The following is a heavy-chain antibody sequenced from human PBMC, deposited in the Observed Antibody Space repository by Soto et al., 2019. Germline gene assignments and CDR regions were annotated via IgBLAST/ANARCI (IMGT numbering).Heavy chain of an antibody. V-gene: IGHV1-18*04. Sequence: QVQLVQSGAEVKKPGASVKVSCKASGYTFTSYGITWVRQAPEQGLEWMGWISGYSGNTNYTQKFQGSVTMTRDTSTNTAYMELRSLRSDDTAVYYCARYSSGYFPIDYWGQGTLVTVSS. CDR3: ARYSSGYFPIDY. J-gene: IGHJ4*02. CDR1: GYTFTSYG. D-gene: IGHD3-22*01. CDR2: ISGYSGNT.